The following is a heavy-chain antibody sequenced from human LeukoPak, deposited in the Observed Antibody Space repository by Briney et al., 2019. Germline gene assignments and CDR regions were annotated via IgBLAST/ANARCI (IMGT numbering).Heavy chain of an antibody. D-gene: IGHD3-22*01. J-gene: IGHJ4*02. CDR3: AKAGAYYDSSGYYGY. CDR1: GFTFSSYA. V-gene: IGHV3-23*01. CDR2: ISGSGGST. Sequence: GGSLRLSCAASGFTFSSYAMSWVRQAPGKGLEWVSAISGSGGSTYYADSVKGRFTISRDNSKNTLYLQMNGLRAEDTAVYYCAKAGAYYDSSGYYGYWGQGTLVTVSS.